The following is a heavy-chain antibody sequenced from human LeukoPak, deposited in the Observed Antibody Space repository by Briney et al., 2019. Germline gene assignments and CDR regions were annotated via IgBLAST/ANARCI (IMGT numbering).Heavy chain of an antibody. CDR2: INHSGST. Sequence: SETLSLICAVYGGSFSGYYWSWIRQPPGKGLEWIGEINHSGSTNYNPSLKSRVTISVDTSKNQFSLKLSSVTAADTAVYYCARVRWLQPIFDYWGQGTLVTVSS. D-gene: IGHD5-24*01. J-gene: IGHJ4*02. V-gene: IGHV4-34*01. CDR1: GGSFSGYY. CDR3: ARVRWLQPIFDY.